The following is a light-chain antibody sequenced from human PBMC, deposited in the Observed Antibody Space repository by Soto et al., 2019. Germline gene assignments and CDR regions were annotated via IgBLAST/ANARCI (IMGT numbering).Light chain of an antibody. CDR1: QTVSNKY. CDR3: QQYHSSPTWP. J-gene: IGKJ1*01. V-gene: IGKV3-20*01. Sequence: EVVLKQSPDTLSLSPGERATLSCRTSQTVSNKYLTWYQQKPGQPPRLLTYGASSRATGVPSRFSGSGSGTEFIFTISSLQPEDFATYYCQQYHSSPTWPFGQGTKVDIK. CDR2: GAS.